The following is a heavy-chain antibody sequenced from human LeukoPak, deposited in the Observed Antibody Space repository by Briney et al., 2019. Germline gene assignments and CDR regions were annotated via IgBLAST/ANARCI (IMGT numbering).Heavy chain of an antibody. CDR3: ARDGGDQTAYDAFDI. J-gene: IGHJ3*02. Sequence: PGGSLRLSCAASGFTFSSYAMHWVRQAPGKGLEWVAVIWYDGSNKYYADSVKGRFTISRDNSKNTLYLQMNSLRAEDTAVYYCARDGGDQTAYDAFDIWGQGTMVTVSS. CDR1: GFTFSSYA. D-gene: IGHD2-21*02. CDR2: IWYDGSNK. V-gene: IGHV3-33*08.